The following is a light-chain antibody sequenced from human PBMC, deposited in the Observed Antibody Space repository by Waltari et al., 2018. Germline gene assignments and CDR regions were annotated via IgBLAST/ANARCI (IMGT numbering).Light chain of an antibody. CDR2: GAS. V-gene: IGKV3-20*01. CDR3: QHYVRLPAT. Sequence: WRASQSVGWTIAGYQQKPGQAPGLLMYGASIRAPGTPDRFSGTGSGTDFSLTISRLEPEDFAVYYCQHYVRLPATFGQGTKVEIK. J-gene: IGKJ1*01. CDR1: QSVGWT.